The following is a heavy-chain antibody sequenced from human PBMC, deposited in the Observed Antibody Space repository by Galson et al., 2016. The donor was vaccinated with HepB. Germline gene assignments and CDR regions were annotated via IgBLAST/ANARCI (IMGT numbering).Heavy chain of an antibody. CDR2: IFWNDDK. D-gene: IGHD5-18*01. CDR3: ARRPHTAMVGFDY. V-gene: IGHV2-5*01. CDR1: GFSLSTSGMG. Sequence: PALVKPTQTLTLTCTFSGFSLSTSGMGVGWIRQPPGKALEWLALIFWNDDKRYSPSVKSRLTITKDASKKQVVLTMTNMDPVETASYFCARRPHTAMVGFDYWGQGTLVTVSS. J-gene: IGHJ4*02.